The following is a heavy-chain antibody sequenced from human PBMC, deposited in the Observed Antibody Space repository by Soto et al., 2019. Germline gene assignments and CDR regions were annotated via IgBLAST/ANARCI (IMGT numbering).Heavy chain of an antibody. CDR1: GGSISSGGYY. V-gene: IGHV4-31*03. Sequence: SLPCTVSGGSISSGGYYWSWIRQHPGKGLEWIGYIYYSGSTYYNPSLKSRVTISVDTSKNQFSLKLSSVTAADTAVYYCARVFGGGYCSGGSCYAFDYWGQGTLVTVSS. D-gene: IGHD2-15*01. J-gene: IGHJ4*02. CDR3: ARVFGGGYCSGGSCYAFDY. CDR2: IYYSGST.